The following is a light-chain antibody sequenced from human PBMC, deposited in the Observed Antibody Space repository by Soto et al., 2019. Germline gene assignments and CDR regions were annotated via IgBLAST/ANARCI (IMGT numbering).Light chain of an antibody. V-gene: IGLV3-25*03. CDR2: QDS. J-gene: IGLJ2*01. CDR1: ALPKQY. CDR3: QSADSSGTYRV. Sequence: SYELTQPPSVSVSPGQTARITCSGDALPKQYAYWYQQKPGQAPVLVIYQDSERPSGIPERFSGSSSGTIVTLTITGVQAEDEADYYCQSADSSGTYRVFGGGTKLTVL.